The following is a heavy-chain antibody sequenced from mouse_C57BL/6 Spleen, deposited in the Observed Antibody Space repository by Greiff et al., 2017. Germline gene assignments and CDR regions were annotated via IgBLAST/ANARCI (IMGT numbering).Heavy chain of an antibody. CDR2: IDPSNSKT. CDR3: ARRNYAYGSSSLDY. D-gene: IGHD1-1*01. CDR1: GYTFTSYW. J-gene: IGHJ2*01. Sequence: VQLQQPGAELVRPGTSVKLSCKASGYTFTSYWMHWVKQRPGQGLEWIGEIDPSNSKTNYNQNFKGKATLAVDTSSSTAYRQLSILTSEDSAVYSCARRNYAYGSSSLDYWGQGTTLTVSS. V-gene: IGHV1-59*01.